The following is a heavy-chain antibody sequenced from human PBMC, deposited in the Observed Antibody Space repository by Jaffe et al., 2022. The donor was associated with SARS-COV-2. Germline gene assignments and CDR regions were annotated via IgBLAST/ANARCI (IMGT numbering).Heavy chain of an antibody. Sequence: EVQLLESGGGLVQPGGSLRLSCAASGFTFSSYAMSWVRQAPGKGLEWVSAISGSGGSTYYADSVKGRFTISRDNSKNTLYLQMNSLRAEDTAVYYCAKKVVGQAYYYYGMDVWGQGTTVTVSS. V-gene: IGHV3-23*01. CDR2: ISGSGGST. D-gene: IGHD2-2*01. CDR3: AKKVVGQAYYYYGMDV. CDR1: GFTFSSYA. J-gene: IGHJ6*02.